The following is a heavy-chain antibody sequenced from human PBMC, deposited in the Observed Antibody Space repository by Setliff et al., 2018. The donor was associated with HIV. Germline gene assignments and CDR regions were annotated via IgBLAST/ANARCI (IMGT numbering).Heavy chain of an antibody. D-gene: IGHD1-1*01. CDR1: GYTFTSYY. CDR3: ARATEAGTIDY. Sequence: ASVKVSCKASGYTFTSYYMHWVQRAPGQGLEWMGIINPSGGGTTYARKFQGRVTVTRDTSTTTVYMELSGLRSEDTAVYYCARATEAGTIDYWGQGTRVTVSS. J-gene: IGHJ4*02. CDR2: INPSGGGT. V-gene: IGHV1-46*01.